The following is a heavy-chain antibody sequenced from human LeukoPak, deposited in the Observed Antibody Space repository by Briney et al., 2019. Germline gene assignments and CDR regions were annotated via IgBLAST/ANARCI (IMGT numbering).Heavy chain of an antibody. CDR2: IYHSGST. CDR3: ARDQGGGSYRHAFDV. D-gene: IGHD1-26*01. Sequence: PSETLSLTCSVSGGSVDNSDFYWSWLRQPPGKELEWIGHIYHSGSTIYNPSLKSRVTISVDMSKNQFPLRLTSGTAADTAVYYCARDQGGGSYRHAFDVWGQGKMVTVSS. J-gene: IGHJ3*01. CDR1: GGSVDNSDFY. V-gene: IGHV4-61*08.